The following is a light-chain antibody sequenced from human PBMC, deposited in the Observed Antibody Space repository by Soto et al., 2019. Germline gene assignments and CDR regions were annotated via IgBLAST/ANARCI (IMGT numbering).Light chain of an antibody. V-gene: IGLV1-40*01. CDR1: SSHIGAGYD. J-gene: IGLJ1*01. CDR3: QSYDSSLSGDYV. Sequence: QSVLTQPPSVSGAPGQRVTISCTGSSSHIGAGYDVHWYQQLPGTAPKLLIYGNSNRPSGVPDRFSGSKSGTSASLAITGLQAEDEADYYCQSYDSSLSGDYVFGTGTKLTVL. CDR2: GNS.